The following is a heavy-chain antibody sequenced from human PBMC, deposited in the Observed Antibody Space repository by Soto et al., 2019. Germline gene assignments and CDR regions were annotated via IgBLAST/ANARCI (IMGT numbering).Heavy chain of an antibody. CDR1: GFTFSSYS. CDR2: ISSSSSTI. D-gene: IGHD6-6*01. CDR3: AKDSIPARGGDNWFDP. Sequence: GSLRLSCAASGFTFSSYSMNWVRQAPGKGLEWVSSISSSSSTIYYADSVKGRFTISRDNSKNTLYLQMNSLRAEDTAVYYCAKDSIPARGGDNWFDPWGQGTLVTVSS. J-gene: IGHJ5*02. V-gene: IGHV3-48*01.